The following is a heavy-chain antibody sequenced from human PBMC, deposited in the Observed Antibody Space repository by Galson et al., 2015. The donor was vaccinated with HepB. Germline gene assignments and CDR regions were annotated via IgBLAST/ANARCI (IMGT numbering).Heavy chain of an antibody. J-gene: IGHJ4*02. CDR1: GFTFSTYS. V-gene: IGHV3-21*01. Sequence: SLRLSCAASGFTFSTYSMNWVRQAPGKGLEWVSCISSSSSYIYYADSVKGRLTISRDNAKNSLYLQMNSLRAEDTAVYYCARGLVTREDGVYFDFWGQGTLITVSS. D-gene: IGHD2-8*01. CDR2: ISSSSSYI. CDR3: ARGLVTREDGVYFDF.